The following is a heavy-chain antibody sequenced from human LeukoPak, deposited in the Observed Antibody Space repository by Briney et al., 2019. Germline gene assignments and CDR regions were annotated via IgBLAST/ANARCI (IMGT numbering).Heavy chain of an antibody. J-gene: IGHJ4*02. CDR2: ISSSGSTI. V-gene: IGHV3-48*03. CDR1: GFTFSSYE. D-gene: IGHD6-13*01. Sequence: PGGSLRLSCAASGFTFSSYEMNWVRQAPGKGLEWVSYISSSGSTIYYADSVKGRFTISRDSSKNTLYLQMNSLRTEDTAVYYCVRLTAAGRRTDFDYWGQGTLVTVSS. CDR3: VRLTAAGRRTDFDY.